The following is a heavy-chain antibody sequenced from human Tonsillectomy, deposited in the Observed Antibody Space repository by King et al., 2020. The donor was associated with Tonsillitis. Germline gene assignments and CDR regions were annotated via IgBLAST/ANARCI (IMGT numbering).Heavy chain of an antibody. CDR2: IKTDGSST. Sequence: VQLVESGGGLVQPGGSLRLSCVASGFTFSDYYMHWVRQAPGKGPVWVGRIKTDGSSTTYADSVKGRFTISSDNAKNTLYLQMNGLRAEDTAVYYCVRDQVSAWGQGTKVTVSS. D-gene: IGHD1-14*01. CDR3: VRDQVSA. J-gene: IGHJ3*01. V-gene: IGHV3-74*03. CDR1: GFTFSDYY.